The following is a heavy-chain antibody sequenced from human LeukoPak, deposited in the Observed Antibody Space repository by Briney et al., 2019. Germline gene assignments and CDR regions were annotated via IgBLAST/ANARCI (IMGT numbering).Heavy chain of an antibody. Sequence: PGGSLRLSCAASGFTFSSYAMHWVRQAPGKGLEYVSVISTNGDSTYYADSLKGRFTISRDNAKNSLSLQMNSLRAEDTALYYCARVEARYPSGSYPYWGQGTLVAVSS. CDR3: ARVEARYPSGSYPY. V-gene: IGHV3-64*04. D-gene: IGHD3-10*01. CDR2: ISTNGDST. CDR1: GFTFSSYA. J-gene: IGHJ4*02.